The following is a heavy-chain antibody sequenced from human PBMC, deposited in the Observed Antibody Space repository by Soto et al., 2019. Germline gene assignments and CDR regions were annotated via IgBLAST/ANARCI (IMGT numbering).Heavy chain of an antibody. Sequence: GESLKISCKGSGYMFTNYWVGWVRQMPGKGLEWMGIIHGGDSNTRYSPSFDGQVTISTDKSINTAYLQWSSLKASDTAMYYCARRVTSSTGWDYWGQGTLVTVSS. CDR2: IHGGDSNT. CDR3: ARRVTSSTGWDY. V-gene: IGHV5-51*01. D-gene: IGHD6-19*01. J-gene: IGHJ4*02. CDR1: GYMFTNYW.